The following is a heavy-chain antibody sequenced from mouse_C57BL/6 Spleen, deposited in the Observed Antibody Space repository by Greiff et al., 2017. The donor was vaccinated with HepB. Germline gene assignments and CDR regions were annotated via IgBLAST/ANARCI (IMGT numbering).Heavy chain of an antibody. CDR3: ASYLLDAMDY. V-gene: IGHV1-42*01. D-gene: IGHD1-1*01. CDR2: INPSTGGT. J-gene: IGHJ4*01. Sequence: EVQLVESGPELVKPGASVKISCKASGYSFTGYYMNWVKQSPEKSLEWIGEINPSTGGTTYNQKFKAKATLTVDKSSSTAYMQLKSLTSEDSAVYYCASYLLDAMDYWGQGTSVTVSS. CDR1: GYSFTGYY.